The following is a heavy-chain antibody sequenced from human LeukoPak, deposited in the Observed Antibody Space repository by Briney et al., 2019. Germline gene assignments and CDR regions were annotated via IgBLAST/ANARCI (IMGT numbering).Heavy chain of an antibody. CDR3: ARAGHASSTEFDY. V-gene: IGHV1-69*02. D-gene: IGHD2-2*01. CDR1: GGTFSSYS. CDR2: IIPILGIA. Sequence: SVKVSCKASGGTFSSYSISWVRQAPGQGLEWMGRIIPILGIANYAQKFQGRVTITADKSTSTAYMELSSLRSEDTAVYYCARAGHASSTEFDYWGQGTLVTVSS. J-gene: IGHJ4*02.